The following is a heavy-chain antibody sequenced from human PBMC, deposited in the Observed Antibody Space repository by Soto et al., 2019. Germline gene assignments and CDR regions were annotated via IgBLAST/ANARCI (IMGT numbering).Heavy chain of an antibody. J-gene: IGHJ5*02. CDR1: GYTLTELS. D-gene: IGHD2-2*01. Sequence: ASVKVSCKVSGYTLTELSMHWVRQAPGKGLEWMGGFDPEDGETIYAQKFQGRVTMTEDTSTDTAYMELSSLRSEDTAVYYCATDLMPRGGYCSSTSCQRPGFDPWCQGTLVTVSS. CDR2: FDPEDGET. CDR3: ATDLMPRGGYCSSTSCQRPGFDP. V-gene: IGHV1-24*01.